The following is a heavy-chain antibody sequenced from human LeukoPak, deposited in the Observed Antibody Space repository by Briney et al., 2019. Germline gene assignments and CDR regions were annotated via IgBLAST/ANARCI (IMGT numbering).Heavy chain of an antibody. J-gene: IGHJ4*02. CDR3: AGRAGAYSHPYDY. CDR2: IYSDNT. D-gene: IGHD4/OR15-4a*01. Sequence: GGSLRLSCTVSGFTVSSNSMSWVRQAPGKGLEWVSFIYSDNTHYSDSVKGRFTISRDNSKNTLYLQMNSLRAEDTAVYYCAGRAGAYSHPYDYWGQGTLVTVSS. CDR1: GFTVSSNS. V-gene: IGHV3-53*01.